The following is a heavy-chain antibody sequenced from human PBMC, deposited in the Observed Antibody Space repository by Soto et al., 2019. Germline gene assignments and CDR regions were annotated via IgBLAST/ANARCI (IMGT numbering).Heavy chain of an antibody. D-gene: IGHD5-12*01. Sequence: EVQLVESGGGLVQPGGSLKLSCAASGFTFSDSAMHWVRQASGKGLEWVGRIRSKANNYATAYAASVKGRFTISRDDSKNTAYLQMNSLKTEDTAVYYCAGYNSVNFWGQGTLVTVSS. CDR3: AGYNSVNF. J-gene: IGHJ4*02. V-gene: IGHV3-73*01. CDR2: IRSKANNYAT. CDR1: GFTFSDSA.